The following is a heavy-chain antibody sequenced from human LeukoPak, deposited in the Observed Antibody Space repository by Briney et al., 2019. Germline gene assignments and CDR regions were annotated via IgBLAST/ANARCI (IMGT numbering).Heavy chain of an antibody. Sequence: ASVKVSCKASGYTFTSYGISWVRQAPGQGLEWMGWINPNSGGTNYAQKFQGRVTMTRDTSISTAYMELSRLRSDDTAVYYCARSSGYDFWSGYDKNFDYWGQGTLVTVSS. D-gene: IGHD3-3*01. V-gene: IGHV1-2*02. J-gene: IGHJ4*02. CDR2: INPNSGGT. CDR1: GYTFTSYG. CDR3: ARSSGYDFWSGYDKNFDY.